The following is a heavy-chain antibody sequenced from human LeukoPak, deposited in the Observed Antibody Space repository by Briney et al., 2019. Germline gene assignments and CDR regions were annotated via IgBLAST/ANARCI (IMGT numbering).Heavy chain of an antibody. CDR2: ISYDGSNK. J-gene: IGHJ4*02. Sequence: PGGSLRLSCAASGFTFSSYAMHWVRQAPGKGLEWVAVISYDGSNKYYADSVKGRFTISRDNSKNTLYLQMNSLRAEDTAVYYCARDGDFPGFDYWGQGTLVTVSS. V-gene: IGHV3-30*04. D-gene: IGHD7-27*01. CDR1: GFTFSSYA. CDR3: ARDGDFPGFDY.